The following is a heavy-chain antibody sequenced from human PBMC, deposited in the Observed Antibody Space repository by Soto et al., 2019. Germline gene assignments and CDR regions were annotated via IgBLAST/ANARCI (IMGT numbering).Heavy chain of an antibody. Sequence: SETLSLTCTVSGGSISSYYWSWIRQPPGKGLEWIGYIYYSGSTNYNPSLKSRVTISVDTSKNQFSLKLSSVTAADTAVYYCASGLRYFDWLLPYDYYYYGMDVWGQGTTVTVSS. CDR2: IYYSGST. D-gene: IGHD3-9*01. V-gene: IGHV4-59*01. CDR1: GGSISSYY. J-gene: IGHJ6*02. CDR3: ASGLRYFDWLLPYDYYYYGMDV.